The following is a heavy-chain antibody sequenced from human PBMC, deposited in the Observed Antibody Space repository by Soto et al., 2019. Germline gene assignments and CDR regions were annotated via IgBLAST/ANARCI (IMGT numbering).Heavy chain of an antibody. J-gene: IGHJ4*02. CDR3: ARHKGGNWYFFDY. Sequence: PSETLSLTCSISGGSITTTGYYWGWIRQPPGKGLEWIGTVYYSGSVYHNSSLKCRVAISADTSKNQFSLKLTSVTAADTAVYYCARHKGGNWYFFDYWGQGTLVPVSS. CDR2: VYYSGSV. CDR1: GGSITTTGYY. V-gene: IGHV4-39*01. D-gene: IGHD1-1*01.